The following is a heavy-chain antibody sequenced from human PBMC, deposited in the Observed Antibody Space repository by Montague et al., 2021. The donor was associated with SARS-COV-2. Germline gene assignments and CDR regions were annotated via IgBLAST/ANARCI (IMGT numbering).Heavy chain of an antibody. CDR2: INHRGST. CDR1: GGSFSGYY. D-gene: IGHD3-3*01. J-gene: IGHJ3*02. V-gene: IGHV4-34*01. Sequence: SETLSLTCAVYGGSFSGYYWSWIRRPPGKGLELIGEINHRGSTNYNPSLKSRVIISVDTSKNQFSLKLSSVTAADTAVYYCARGTGPRSIALFGVIISGHVFDIWGQGTMVTVSS. CDR3: ARGTGPRSIALFGVIISGHVFDI.